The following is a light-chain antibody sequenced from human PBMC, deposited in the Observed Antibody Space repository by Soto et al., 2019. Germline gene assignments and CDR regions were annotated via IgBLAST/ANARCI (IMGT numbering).Light chain of an antibody. J-gene: IGKJ2*01. CDR3: QQSYSIPQT. CDR2: GAF. V-gene: IGKV1-39*01. Sequence: DIQMTQSPSSLSASVGDRVTITCRASQDINNFLNWYQQKPGRAPKLLIYGAFSLEGGVPSRFSGSGSGTDFTLTVSSLQPEDFATYYCQQSYSIPQTFGQGTKLEIK. CDR1: QDINNF.